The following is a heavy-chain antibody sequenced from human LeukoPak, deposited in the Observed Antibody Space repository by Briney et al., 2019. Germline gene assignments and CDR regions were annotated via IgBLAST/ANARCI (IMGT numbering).Heavy chain of an antibody. D-gene: IGHD1-26*01. CDR3: ARDETSGGYYYYMDV. CDR1: GFTFSSYS. V-gene: IGHV3-21*01. J-gene: IGHJ6*03. Sequence: GGSLRLSCAASGFTFSSYSMNWVRQAPGKGLEWVSSISSSSSYIYYADSVKGRFTISRDNAKNSLYLQMNSLRAEDTAVYYCARDETSGGYYYYMDVWGKGTTVTVSS. CDR2: ISSSSSYI.